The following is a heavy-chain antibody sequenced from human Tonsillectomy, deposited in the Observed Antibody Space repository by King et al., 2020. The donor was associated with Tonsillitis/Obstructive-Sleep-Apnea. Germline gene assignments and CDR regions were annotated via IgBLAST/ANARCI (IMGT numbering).Heavy chain of an antibody. CDR1: GFTFSSYA. V-gene: IGHV3-30*04. J-gene: IGHJ6*03. CDR2: ISYDGSNK. CDR3: ARGATAMASTKDYYYYMDV. D-gene: IGHD5-18*01. Sequence: VQLVESGGGVVQPGRSLRLSCAASGFTFSSYAMHWVRQAPGKGLEWVAVISYDGSNKYYADSVKGRFTISRDNSKKNLYLQMNSLRAEDTAVYYCARGATAMASTKDYYYYMDVWGKGTTVTVSS.